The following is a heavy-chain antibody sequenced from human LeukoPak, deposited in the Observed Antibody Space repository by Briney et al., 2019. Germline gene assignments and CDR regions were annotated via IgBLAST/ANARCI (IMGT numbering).Heavy chain of an antibody. V-gene: IGHV1-58*02. CDR1: GFTFTSSA. Sequence: ASVKVSCKASGFTFTSSAMQWVRQARGQRLEWIGWIVVGSGNTNYAQKFQERVTITRDMSTSTAYMELSSLRSEDTAVYYCARVPYDSSGYVDYWGQGTLVTVSS. CDR2: IVVGSGNT. CDR3: ARVPYDSSGYVDY. J-gene: IGHJ4*02. D-gene: IGHD3-22*01.